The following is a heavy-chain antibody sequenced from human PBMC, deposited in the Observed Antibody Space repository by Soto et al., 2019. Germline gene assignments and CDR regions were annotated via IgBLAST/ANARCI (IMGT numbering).Heavy chain of an antibody. CDR3: AKDFTDDAFDI. Sequence: ESGGGLVQPGGSLRLSCVASGFTFSYYWMNWVRQAPGKGLEWVAKIKQDGSESYYVDFVKGRFTISRDNAKSSLYLQMNGLRAEDTAVYYCAKDFTDDAFDIWGQGTMVTVSS. CDR1: GFTFSYYW. V-gene: IGHV3-7*03. CDR2: IKQDGSES. D-gene: IGHD2-15*01. J-gene: IGHJ3*02.